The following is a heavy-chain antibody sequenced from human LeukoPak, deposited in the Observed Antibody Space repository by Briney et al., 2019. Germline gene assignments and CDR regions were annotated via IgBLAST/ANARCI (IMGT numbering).Heavy chain of an antibody. CDR2: IYYSGSI. V-gene: IGHV4-39*07. Sequence: SETLPLTCTVSGGSISSSTYYWGWIRQPAGKGLEWIGSIYYSGSIYYNPSLKSRVTISVDTSKNQFSLKLSSVTAADTAVYYCARAIYSRAWYASDIWGQGTVVTVSA. CDR3: ARAIYSRAWYASDI. J-gene: IGHJ3*02. D-gene: IGHD6-19*01. CDR1: GGSISSSTYY.